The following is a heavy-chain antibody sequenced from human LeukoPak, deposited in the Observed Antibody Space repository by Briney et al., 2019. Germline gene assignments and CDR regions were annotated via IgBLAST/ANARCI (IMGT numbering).Heavy chain of an antibody. CDR3: ALQYDILTGNDY. V-gene: IGHV4-39*01. D-gene: IGHD3-9*01. CDR1: GGSISSSSYY. CDR2: TYYGGDT. J-gene: IGHJ4*02. Sequence: SETLSLTCTVSGGSISSSSYYWGWIRQPPGKGLEWIGNTYYGGDTYYNPSLKSRVTISVDTSKNQFSLELNSVTAADTAVYYCALQYDILTGNDYWGQGTLVTVSS.